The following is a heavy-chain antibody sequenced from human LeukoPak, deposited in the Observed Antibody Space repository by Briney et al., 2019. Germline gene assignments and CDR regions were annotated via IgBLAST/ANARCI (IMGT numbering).Heavy chain of an antibody. CDR2: IDPSDSYT. J-gene: IGHJ4*02. CDR1: GYSFTSFW. D-gene: IGHD5-12*01. CDR3: ARESGYDSDY. Sequence: GESLKISCKGSGYSFTSFWLTWVRQMPGKGLEWMGKIDPSDSYTNYSPSFQGHVTISADKSISTAYLQWSSLKASDTAMYYCARESGYDSDYWGQGTLVTVSS. V-gene: IGHV5-10-1*01.